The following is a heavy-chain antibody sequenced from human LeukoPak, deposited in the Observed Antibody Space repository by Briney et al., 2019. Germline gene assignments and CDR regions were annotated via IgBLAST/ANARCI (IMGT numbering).Heavy chain of an antibody. Sequence: ASVKVSRKASGYTFTSYDIHWVRQDPGRGLDYLGWMNPNSGKTGYTQKFQGRFSMTRDTSISTAYLELNSLTSEDTAVYYCTRGGGFSFGAQSYYQLSLWGQGTLVTVSS. CDR2: MNPNSGKT. CDR3: TRGGGFSFGAQSYYQLSL. V-gene: IGHV1-8*01. D-gene: IGHD3-10*01. CDR1: GYTFTSYD. J-gene: IGHJ4*02.